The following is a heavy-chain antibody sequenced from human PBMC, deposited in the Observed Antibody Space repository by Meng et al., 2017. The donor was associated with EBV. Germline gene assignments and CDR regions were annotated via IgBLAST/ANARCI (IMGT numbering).Heavy chain of an antibody. V-gene: IGHV1-69*01. Sequence: QVQLVQSAAGVKKPGSSVQGSCKTSGGPFRYYAISWVRQAPGQGLEWLGGFLPRLGAPNYAQKFHGRVKITADESTSTHYMDLSSLRSEDTAIYYCASESGRGYTPDYWGQGTLVTVSS. CDR2: FLPRLGAP. CDR1: GGPFRYYA. D-gene: IGHD3-10*01. J-gene: IGHJ4*02. CDR3: ASESGRGYTPDY.